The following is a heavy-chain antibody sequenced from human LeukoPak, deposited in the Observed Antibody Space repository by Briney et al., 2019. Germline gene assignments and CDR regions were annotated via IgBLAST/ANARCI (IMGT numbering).Heavy chain of an antibody. V-gene: IGHV3-7*01. Sequence: PGGSLRLSCAASGFTFSNYWMSWVRQAPGKGLEWVANIKQDGFEKYYVDSVKGRFTISRDNAKNSLYLQMNSLRAEDTAVYYCARDYGDYVFDYWGQGTLVTVSS. CDR1: GFTFSNYW. CDR3: ARDYGDYVFDY. CDR2: IKQDGFEK. J-gene: IGHJ4*02. D-gene: IGHD4-17*01.